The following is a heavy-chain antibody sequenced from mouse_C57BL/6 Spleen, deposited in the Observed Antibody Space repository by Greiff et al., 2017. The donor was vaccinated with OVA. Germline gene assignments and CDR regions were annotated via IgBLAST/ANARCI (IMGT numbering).Heavy chain of an antibody. CDR3: ARWYYYAMDY. Sequence: EVMLVESGGGLVKPGGSLKLSCAASGFTFSDYGMHWVRQAPEKGLEWVAYISSGSSTIYYADTVKGRFTISRDNAKNTLFLQMTSLRSEDTAMYYCARWYYYAMDYWGQGTSVTVSS. CDR2: ISSGSSTI. CDR1: GFTFSDYG. V-gene: IGHV5-17*01. J-gene: IGHJ4*01.